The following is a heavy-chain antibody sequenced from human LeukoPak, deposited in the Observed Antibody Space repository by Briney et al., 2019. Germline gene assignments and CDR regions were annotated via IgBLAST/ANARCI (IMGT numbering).Heavy chain of an antibody. Sequence: SVKVSCKASGGTFSSYAISWVRQAPGQGLEWMGGIIPIFGTANYAQKFQGRVTITADKSTSTAYMELSSLRSDDTAVYYCARGVTYYYGPGSYYRAHYFAYWGQGTLVTVSS. CDR2: IIPIFGTA. CDR3: ARGVTYYYGPGSYYRAHYFAY. D-gene: IGHD3-10*01. V-gene: IGHV1-69*06. CDR1: GGTFSSYA. J-gene: IGHJ4*02.